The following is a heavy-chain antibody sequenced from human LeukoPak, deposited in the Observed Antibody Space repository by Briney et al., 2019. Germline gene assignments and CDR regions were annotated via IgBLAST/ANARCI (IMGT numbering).Heavy chain of an antibody. CDR2: IGTSSTTI. CDR3: ARDWIDDSGSYGGDY. J-gene: IGHJ4*02. D-gene: IGHD1-26*01. CDR1: GFTFSSYT. Sequence: TGGSLRLSCAASGFTFSSYTMNWVRQPPGKGLEWVSNIGTSSTTIYYADSVKGRFTISRDNAKNSLYLQMNSLRADDTAVYYCARDWIDDSGSYGGDYWGQGTLVTVSS. V-gene: IGHV3-48*01.